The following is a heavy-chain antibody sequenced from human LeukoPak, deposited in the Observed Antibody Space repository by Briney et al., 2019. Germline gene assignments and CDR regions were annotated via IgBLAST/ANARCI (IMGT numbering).Heavy chain of an antibody. CDR2: IKQDGSEK. V-gene: IGHV3-7*01. J-gene: IGHJ6*04. Sequence: GGSLRLSCAASGFTFSSYWMSWVRQAPGKGLEWVANIKQDGSEKYYVDSVKGRFTISRDNAKNSLCLQMNSLRAEDTAVYYCARDGFESSGYDWGNYYYGMDVWGKGTTVTVSS. D-gene: IGHD5-12*01. CDR3: ARDGFESSGYDWGNYYYGMDV. CDR1: GFTFSSYW.